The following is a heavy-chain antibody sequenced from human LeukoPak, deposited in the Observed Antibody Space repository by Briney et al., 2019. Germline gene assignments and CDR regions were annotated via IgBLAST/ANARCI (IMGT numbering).Heavy chain of an antibody. Sequence: SETLSLTCAVYGGSFSGYYWSWIRQPPGKGLEWIGEIKDSGTINYTPSLKSRVTISVDTSKNQFSLKLSSVTAADTAVYYCARGKNYDFWSGSNVMADYYYYMDVWGKGTTVTVSS. V-gene: IGHV4-34*01. D-gene: IGHD3-3*01. J-gene: IGHJ6*03. CDR3: ARGKNYDFWSGSNVMADYYYYMDV. CDR1: GGSFSGYY. CDR2: IKDSGTI.